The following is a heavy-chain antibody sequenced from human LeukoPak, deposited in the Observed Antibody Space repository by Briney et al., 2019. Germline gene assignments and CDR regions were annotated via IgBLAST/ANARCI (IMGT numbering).Heavy chain of an antibody. J-gene: IGHJ5*02. CDR2: IGSNSVPT. V-gene: IGHV3-21*01. CDR1: GFTFSSYS. CDR3: AREAGGQLVGIWFDP. D-gene: IGHD6-6*01. Sequence: GGSLRLSCAASGFTFSSYSMNWVRQAPGKGLEWVSGIGSNSVPTVYADSVKGRFTISRDNAKNTLYLQMNSLRGDDTAVYYCAREAGGQLVGIWFDPWGQGTLVTVSS.